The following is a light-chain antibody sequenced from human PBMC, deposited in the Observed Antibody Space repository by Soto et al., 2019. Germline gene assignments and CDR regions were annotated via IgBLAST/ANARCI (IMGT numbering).Light chain of an antibody. V-gene: IGLV2-8*01. Sequence: QSALTQPPSASGSLGQSVAISCTGTSSDVGATDYVSWYQHHSGKAPKLLLYEVNKRPSGVPDRFSGSKSGNTASLTVSVLHADDEAYYYCISHAGTSNVLGTGTKVTVL. J-gene: IGLJ1*01. CDR3: ISHAGTSNV. CDR1: SSDVGATDY. CDR2: EVN.